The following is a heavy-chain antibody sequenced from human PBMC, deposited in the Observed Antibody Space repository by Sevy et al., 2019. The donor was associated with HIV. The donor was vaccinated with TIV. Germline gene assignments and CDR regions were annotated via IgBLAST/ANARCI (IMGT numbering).Heavy chain of an antibody. CDR1: GGSISSGDYY. CDR2: IYYSGST. J-gene: IGHJ5*02. Sequence: PSETLSLTCTVSGGSISSGDYYWSWIRQPPGKGLEWIGYIYYSGSTYYNPSLKSRVTISVDTSKNQFSLKLSSVTAADTAVYYCARGLLWFGELRSEYWFDPWGQGTLVTVSS. V-gene: IGHV4-30-4*01. CDR3: ARGLLWFGELRSEYWFDP. D-gene: IGHD3-10*01.